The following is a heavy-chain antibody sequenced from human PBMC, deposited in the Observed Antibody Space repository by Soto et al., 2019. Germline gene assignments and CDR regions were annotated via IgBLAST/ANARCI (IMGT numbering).Heavy chain of an antibody. CDR1: GYTFRDYY. J-gene: IGHJ4*02. CDR3: AREPATAKPEGVDF. V-gene: IGHV1-2*02. CDR2: INPNGGGT. Sequence: ASVTVSCKASGYTFRDYYIHLVRQAPGQGLEWMGWINPNGGGTNYAPKFQGGVTMTSDTSITTAYMELSRLRSGDTAVYYCAREPATAKPEGVDFWGQGTLVTVSS. D-gene: IGHD1-1*01.